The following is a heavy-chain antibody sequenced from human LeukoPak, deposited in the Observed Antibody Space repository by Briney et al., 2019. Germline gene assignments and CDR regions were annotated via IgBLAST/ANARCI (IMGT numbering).Heavy chain of an antibody. Sequence: GGSLRLSCAASGFTFSSYSMNWVRQAPGKGLEWVSSISSSSSYIYYADSVKGRFTISRDNAKNLLYLQMNSLRAEDTAVYYCARGGHYYDSSGHLDYWGQGTLVTVSS. V-gene: IGHV3-21*01. J-gene: IGHJ4*02. CDR3: ARGGHYYDSSGHLDY. CDR2: ISSSSSYI. D-gene: IGHD3-22*01. CDR1: GFTFSSYS.